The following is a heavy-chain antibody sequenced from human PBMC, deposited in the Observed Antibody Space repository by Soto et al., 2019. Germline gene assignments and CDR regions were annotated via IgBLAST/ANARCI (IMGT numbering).Heavy chain of an antibody. CDR1: GFTFSSYA. Sequence: GGSLRLSCAASGFTFSSYAMSWVRQAPGKGLEWVSAISGSGGSTYYADSVKGRFTISRDNSKNTLYLQMNSLRAEDTAVYYCAKDSYYDSSGYYYFDYWGQGTLVTVSS. CDR3: AKDSYYDSSGYYYFDY. V-gene: IGHV3-23*01. J-gene: IGHJ4*02. CDR2: ISGSGGST. D-gene: IGHD3-22*01.